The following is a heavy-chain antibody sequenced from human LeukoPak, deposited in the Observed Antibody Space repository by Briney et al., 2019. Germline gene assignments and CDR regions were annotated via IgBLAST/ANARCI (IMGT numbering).Heavy chain of an antibody. CDR3: ARAGYGDSHFDF. J-gene: IGHJ4*02. V-gene: IGHV3-33*01. CDR2: IWYDGSNK. D-gene: IGHD4-17*01. CDR1: GFTFSNYG. Sequence: GGSLRLSCAASGFTFSNYGMHWVRQAPGKGLEWVSAIWYDGSNKYYGDSVKGRFTISRDNSKNTLYLHMNSLRAEDTAAYYCARAGYGDSHFDFWGQGNLVTVSS.